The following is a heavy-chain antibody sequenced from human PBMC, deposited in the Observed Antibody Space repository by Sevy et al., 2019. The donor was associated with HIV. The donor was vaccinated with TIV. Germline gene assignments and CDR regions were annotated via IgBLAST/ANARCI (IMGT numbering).Heavy chain of an antibody. CDR3: ASAPYGSGSSYYFDY. CDR1: GFTFSNYW. V-gene: IGHV3-7*01. D-gene: IGHD3-10*01. Sequence: GGSLRLSCAASGFTFSNYWMSWVRQAPGKGPEWVAHINQDGSEKYYVDPVKGRFTVSRDNAKNSLYLQMNSLRDEVTAVYYCASAPYGSGSSYYFDYWGQGARVTVSS. J-gene: IGHJ4*02. CDR2: INQDGSEK.